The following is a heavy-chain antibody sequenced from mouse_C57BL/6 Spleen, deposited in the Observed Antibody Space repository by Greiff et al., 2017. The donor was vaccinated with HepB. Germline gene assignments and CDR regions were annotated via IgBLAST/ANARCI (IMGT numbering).Heavy chain of an antibody. Sequence: QVQLQQSGPELVKPGASVKISCKASGYAFSSSWMNWVKQRPGKGLEWIGRIYPGDGDTNYNGKFKGKATLTADKSSSTAYMQLSSLTSEDSAVYFCARRRAAYYSNYDAMDYWGQGTSVTVSS. D-gene: IGHD2-5*01. CDR1: GYAFSSSW. CDR2: IYPGDGDT. CDR3: ARRRAAYYSNYDAMDY. V-gene: IGHV1-82*01. J-gene: IGHJ4*01.